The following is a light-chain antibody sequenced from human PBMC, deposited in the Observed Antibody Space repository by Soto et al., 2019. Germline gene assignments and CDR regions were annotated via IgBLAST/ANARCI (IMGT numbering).Light chain of an antibody. CDR2: TAS. CDR1: QNIDTW. V-gene: IGKV1-5*03. Sequence: DIQMTQSPSTLSASIGDRITISCRASQNIDTWLAWYQQRPGEAPKLLIYTASNLENGDPSRFSGSGSGTAFTLTISSLQPEDFATYYCQQYSDSSRSFGQGTQVE. CDR3: QQYSDSSRS. J-gene: IGKJ1*01.